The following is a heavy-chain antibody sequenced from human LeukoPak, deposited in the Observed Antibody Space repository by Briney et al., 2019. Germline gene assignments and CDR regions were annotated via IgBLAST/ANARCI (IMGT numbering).Heavy chain of an antibody. CDR3: ARGGGYYDSSGYYPFDY. Sequence: SQTLSLTCAVSGGSISSGGYSWSWIRQPPGKGLEWIGYIYHSGSTYYNPSLKSRVTISVDRSKNQFSPKLSSVTAADTAVYYCARGGGYYDSSGYYPFDYWGQGTLVTVSS. CDR2: IYHSGST. CDR1: GGSISSGGYS. J-gene: IGHJ4*02. D-gene: IGHD3-22*01. V-gene: IGHV4-30-2*01.